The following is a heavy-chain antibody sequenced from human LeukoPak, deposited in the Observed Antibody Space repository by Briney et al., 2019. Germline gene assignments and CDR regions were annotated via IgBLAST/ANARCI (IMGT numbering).Heavy chain of an antibody. D-gene: IGHD2-2*01. V-gene: IGHV4-39*01. CDR3: ARLSRSSLDAFDI. CDR2: IYYSGST. J-gene: IGHJ3*02. CDR1: GGSISSSSYS. Sequence: SETLSLTCTVSGGSISSSSYSWGWIRQPPGKGLEWIGSIYYSGSTYYNPSLKSRVTISVDTSKNQFSLKLSSVTAADTAVYYCARLSRSSLDAFDIWGQGTMVTVSS.